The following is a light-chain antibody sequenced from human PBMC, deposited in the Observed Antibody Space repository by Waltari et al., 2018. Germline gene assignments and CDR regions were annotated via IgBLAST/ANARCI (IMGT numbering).Light chain of an antibody. CDR2: GAS. CDR3: QQYGSSVLYT. J-gene: IGKJ2*01. CDR1: QSLTKRY. Sequence: VLTQSPGTLSLSPGERATLSCRASQSLTKRYLAWYQQKPGQAPRLLISGASSRAAVIPDRFRGSGSGTDFTLTISRLEPEDFAVYYCQQYGSSVLYTFGQGTKLEIK. V-gene: IGKV3-20*01.